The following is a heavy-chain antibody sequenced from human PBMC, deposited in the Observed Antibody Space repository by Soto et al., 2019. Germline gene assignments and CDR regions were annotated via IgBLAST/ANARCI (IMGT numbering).Heavy chain of an antibody. J-gene: IGHJ4*02. V-gene: IGHV1-69*06. CDR1: GGTFSSYA. Sequence: VASVKVSCRASGGTFSSYAISWVRQAPGQGLEWMGGIIPIFGTANYAQKFQGRVTITADKSTSTAYMELSSLRSEDTAVYYCARARCSSTSCYYSSSWYFYYWGQGTLVTVSS. CDR3: ARARCSSTSCYYSSSWYFYY. CDR2: IIPIFGTA. D-gene: IGHD2-2*01.